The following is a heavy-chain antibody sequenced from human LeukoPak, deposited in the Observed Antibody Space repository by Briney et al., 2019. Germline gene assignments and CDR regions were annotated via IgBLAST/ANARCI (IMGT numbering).Heavy chain of an antibody. CDR3: ARCPIAVAGIGYNWFDP. CDR2: IIPIFGTA. CDR1: GGTFSSYA. D-gene: IGHD6-19*01. Sequence: WASVKVSCKASGGTFSSYAISWVRQAPGQGLEWMGRIIPIFGTANCAQKFQGRVTITTDESTSTAYMELSSLRSEDTAVYYCARCPIAVAGIGYNWFDPWGQGTLVTVSS. J-gene: IGHJ5*02. V-gene: IGHV1-69*05.